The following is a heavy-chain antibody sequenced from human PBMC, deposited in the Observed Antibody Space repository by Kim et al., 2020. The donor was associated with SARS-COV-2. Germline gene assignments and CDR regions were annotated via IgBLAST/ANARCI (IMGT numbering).Heavy chain of an antibody. CDR2: MNPNSGNT. V-gene: IGHV1-8*01. CDR3: ARVLGSGSYTRFDAFDI. Sequence: ASVKVSCKASGYTFTSYDINRVRQATGQGLEWMGWMNPNSGNTGYAQKFQGRVTMTRNTSISTAYMELSSLRSEDTAVYYCARVLGSGSYTRFDAFDIWGQGTMVTVSS. D-gene: IGHD3-10*01. J-gene: IGHJ3*02. CDR1: GYTFTSYD.